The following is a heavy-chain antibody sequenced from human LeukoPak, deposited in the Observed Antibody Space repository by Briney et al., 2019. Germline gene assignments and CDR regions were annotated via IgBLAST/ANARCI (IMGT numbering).Heavy chain of an antibody. CDR2: ISYDGSNK. Sequence: GRSLRLSCAASGFTFSSYAMHWARQAPGKGLEWVAVISYDGSNKYYGDSVKGRSTISRDNSKNTLYLQMNSLRAEDTAVYYCARKNWNYGLDYWGQGTLVTVSS. V-gene: IGHV3-30-3*01. J-gene: IGHJ4*02. CDR1: GFTFSSYA. D-gene: IGHD1-7*01. CDR3: ARKNWNYGLDY.